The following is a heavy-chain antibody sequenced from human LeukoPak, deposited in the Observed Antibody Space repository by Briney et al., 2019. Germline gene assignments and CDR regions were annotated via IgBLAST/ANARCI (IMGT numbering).Heavy chain of an antibody. J-gene: IGHJ4*02. CDR1: GFTFKGVA. V-gene: IGHV3-73*01. Sequence: GTLRLPCATCGFTFKGVAMHGLRHASGKGLEWVGRIRSKANSYATAYAASVKGRFTISRDDSKNTAYLQMNSLKTEDTAVYYCTRHGPTLGDYWGQGTLVTVSS. CDR2: IRSKANSYAT. CDR3: TRHGPTLGDY.